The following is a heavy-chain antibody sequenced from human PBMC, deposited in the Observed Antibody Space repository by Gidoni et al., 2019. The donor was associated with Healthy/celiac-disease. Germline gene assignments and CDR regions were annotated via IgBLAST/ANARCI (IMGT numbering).Heavy chain of an antibody. CDR3: ARDSRGYSYGFDP. Sequence: LVKPSQTLSLTCTVSGGSISSGGYYWSWIRQHPGKGLEWIGYIYYSGSTYYNPSLKSRVTISVDTSKNQFSLKLSSVTAADTAVYYCARDSRGYSYGFDPWGQGTLVTVSS. V-gene: IGHV4-31*03. CDR1: GGSISSGGYY. J-gene: IGHJ5*02. D-gene: IGHD5-18*01. CDR2: IYYSGST.